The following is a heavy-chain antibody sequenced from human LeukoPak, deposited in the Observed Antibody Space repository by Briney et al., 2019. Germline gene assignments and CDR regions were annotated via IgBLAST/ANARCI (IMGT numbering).Heavy chain of an antibody. V-gene: IGHV3-74*01. Sequence: GGSLRLSCEASGFTFNTYWMHWVRQAPGKGLVWVSRINSDGSSTSYADSVKGRFTISRDNAKNTLYLQMNSLRAEDTAVYYCARRCGGDCYDAFDIWGQGTMVTVSS. CDR1: GFTFNTYW. D-gene: IGHD2-21*02. J-gene: IGHJ3*02. CDR3: ARRCGGDCYDAFDI. CDR2: INSDGSST.